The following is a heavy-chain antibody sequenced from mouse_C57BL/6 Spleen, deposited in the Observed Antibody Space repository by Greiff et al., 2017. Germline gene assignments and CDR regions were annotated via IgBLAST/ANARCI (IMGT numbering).Heavy chain of an antibody. J-gene: IGHJ4*01. Sequence: DVKLVESGGGLVQPGGSLSLSCAASGFTFTDYYMSWVRQPPGKALEWLGFIRNKANGYTTEYSASVKGRFTISRDNSQSILYLQMNALRAEDSATYYCARFYDGYYVGYAMDYWGQGTSVTVSS. CDR1: GFTFTDYY. CDR3: ARFYDGYYVGYAMDY. V-gene: IGHV7-3*01. CDR2: IRNKANGYTT. D-gene: IGHD2-3*01.